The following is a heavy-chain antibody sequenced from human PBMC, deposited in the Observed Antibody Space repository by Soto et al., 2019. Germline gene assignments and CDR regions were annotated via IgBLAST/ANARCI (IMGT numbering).Heavy chain of an antibody. CDR1: DGNISSYD. CDR2: IYYSGST. CDR3: TIDRARKAFDY. V-gene: IGHV4-59*01. J-gene: IGHJ4*02. Sequence: SVTKCLTCTVADGNISSYDWSWIRKPPGKGLEWIGYIYYSGSTNYNPSLKSRVTISVDTSTNQFSLMLSSVTAADTVVYYATIDRARKAFDYWGQGTLVTVSS.